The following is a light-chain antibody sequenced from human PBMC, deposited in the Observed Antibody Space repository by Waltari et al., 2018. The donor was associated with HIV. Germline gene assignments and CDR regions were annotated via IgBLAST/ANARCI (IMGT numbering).Light chain of an antibody. J-gene: IGLJ3*02. V-gene: IGLV1-47*01. Sequence: QSVLTQPPSASGTPGQRVTISCSGSSSNIGSNYVFWYQQLPGTAPKLLIYRHDQRPSGVPDRCSGSKSGTSASLAISGLRSEDEADYYCAAWDDSLSGRVFGGGTKLTVL. CDR3: AAWDDSLSGRV. CDR1: SSNIGSNY. CDR2: RHD.